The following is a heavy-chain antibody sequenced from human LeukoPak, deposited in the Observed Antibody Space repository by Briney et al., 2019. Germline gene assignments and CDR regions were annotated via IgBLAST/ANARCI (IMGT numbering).Heavy chain of an antibody. J-gene: IGHJ3*02. D-gene: IGHD7-27*01. CDR3: ARDKTNWGSEAFDI. V-gene: IGHV3-11*04. CDR2: ISSSGSTI. Sequence: GGSLRLSCAASGFTFSDYYMSWIRQAPGKGLEWVSYISSSGSTIYYADSVKGRFTISRDNAKNSLYLQMNSLRAEDTAVYYCARDKTNWGSEAFDIWGQGTMVTVSS. CDR1: GFTFSDYY.